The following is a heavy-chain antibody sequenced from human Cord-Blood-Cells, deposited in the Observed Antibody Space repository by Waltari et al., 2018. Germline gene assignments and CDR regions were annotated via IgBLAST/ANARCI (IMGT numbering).Heavy chain of an antibody. V-gene: IGHV1-69*06. CDR1: GGTFSSYA. CDR3: ARGGGPGMVQGVIPARYYGMDV. CDR2: IIPIFGTA. D-gene: IGHD3-10*01. Sequence: QVQLVQSGAEVKKPGSSVKVSCKASGGTFSSYAISWVRQAPGQGLEWMGGIIPIFGTANYAQKFQGRVTITADKSTSTAYMELSSLRSEDTAVYYCARGGGPGMVQGVIPARYYGMDVWGQGTTVTVSS. J-gene: IGHJ6*02.